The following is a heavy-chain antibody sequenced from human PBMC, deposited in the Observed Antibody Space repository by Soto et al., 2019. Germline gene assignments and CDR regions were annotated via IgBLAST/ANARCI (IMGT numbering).Heavy chain of an antibody. CDR2: IYSGGST. J-gene: IGHJ3*01. CDR1: GFTVSSNY. CDR3: ASFSWVTNAFLL. Sequence: EVQLVESGGGLVQPGGSLSLSCAASGFTVSSNYMSWVRQAPGKGLEWVSVIYSGGSTYYADSVKGRFTISRDNSKHTLYLQMNRLRAEDTAVYYCASFSWVTNAFLLWVQGTMVTVSS. D-gene: IGHD4-17*01. V-gene: IGHV3-66*01.